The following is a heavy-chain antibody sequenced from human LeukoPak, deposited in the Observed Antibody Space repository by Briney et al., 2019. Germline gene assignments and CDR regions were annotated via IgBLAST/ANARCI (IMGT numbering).Heavy chain of an antibody. CDR2: IYYSGST. J-gene: IGHJ5*02. V-gene: IGHV4-59*01. CDR1: GGSISSCY. D-gene: IGHD3-22*01. Sequence: SETLSLTCTVSGGSISSCYWSWIRQPPGKGLEWIGYIYYSGSTNYNPSLKSRVTISVDTSKNQFSLKLSSVTAADTAVYYCARRSFYYDSSGYYHNWFDPWGQGTLVTVSS. CDR3: ARRSFYYDSSGYYHNWFDP.